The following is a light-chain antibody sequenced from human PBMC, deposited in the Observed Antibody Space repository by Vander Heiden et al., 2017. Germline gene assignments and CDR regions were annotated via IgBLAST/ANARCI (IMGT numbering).Light chain of an antibody. CDR1: QIVLYNSNNKNY. CDR2: WAS. Sequence: DVVMTQSPASLAASLGERATINCKSSQIVLYNSNNKNYLAWYQQKPGQPPKLLIYWASTRESGVPDRFSGSGSGTDFTLTISSLQAEDVAFYYCQQHSSPPMYTFGQGTKLEIK. J-gene: IGKJ2*01. CDR3: QQHSSPPMYT. V-gene: IGKV4-1*01.